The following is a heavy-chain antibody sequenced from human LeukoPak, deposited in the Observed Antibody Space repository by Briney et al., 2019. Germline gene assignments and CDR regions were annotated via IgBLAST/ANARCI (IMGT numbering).Heavy chain of an antibody. V-gene: IGHV1-24*01. D-gene: IGHD6-13*01. Sequence: EASVKVSCKVSGYTLTELAMHWVRQAPGKGLEWMGGFDPEDGETIYAQKFQGRVTMTEDTSTDTAYMELSSLRSEDTAVYYCATSEGIAAAGTDYWGQGTLVTVSS. J-gene: IGHJ4*02. CDR3: ATSEGIAAAGTDY. CDR1: GYTLTELA. CDR2: FDPEDGET.